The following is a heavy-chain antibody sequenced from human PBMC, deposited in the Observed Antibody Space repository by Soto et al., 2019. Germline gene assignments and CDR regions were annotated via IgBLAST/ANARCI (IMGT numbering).Heavy chain of an antibody. Sequence: PGESLRISCKGSGYSFTSYWIGWVRQMPGKGLEWMGIIYPGDSDTRYSPPFQGQVTISADKSISTAYLQWSSLKASDTAMYYYARRRIAAAGTNYYYYGMDVWGQGTTVTVSS. CDR2: IYPGDSDT. CDR3: ARRRIAAAGTNYYYYGMDV. CDR1: GYSFTSYW. D-gene: IGHD6-13*01. J-gene: IGHJ6*02. V-gene: IGHV5-51*01.